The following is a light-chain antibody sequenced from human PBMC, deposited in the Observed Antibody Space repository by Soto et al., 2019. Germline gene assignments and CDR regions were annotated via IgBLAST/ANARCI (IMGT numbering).Light chain of an antibody. CDR3: QQRSDWPPIT. Sequence: TVLTQSPSTLSLSQRERATLSCRGSQSVGDYLAWYQQKPGQAPRLLIYDASNRAAGVPYRFRGSGSGTDFTLTISSVEPEDFGVYYCQQRSDWPPITFGQGTRLEIK. CDR2: DAS. V-gene: IGKV3-11*01. J-gene: IGKJ5*01. CDR1: QSVGDY.